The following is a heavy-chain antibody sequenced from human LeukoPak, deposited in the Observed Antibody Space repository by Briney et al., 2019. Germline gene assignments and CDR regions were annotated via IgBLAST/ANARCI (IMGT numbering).Heavy chain of an antibody. CDR1: GYTFTSYD. CDR3: ARVGRMVDIVATTYDY. D-gene: IGHD5-12*01. J-gene: IGHJ4*02. Sequence: ASVKVSCKASGYTFTSYDINWVRQATGQGLEWMGWMNPNSGNTGYAQKFQGRVTMTRNTSISTAYMELSSLRSEDTAVYYCARVGRMVDIVATTYDYWGQGTLVTVSS. V-gene: IGHV1-8*01. CDR2: MNPNSGNT.